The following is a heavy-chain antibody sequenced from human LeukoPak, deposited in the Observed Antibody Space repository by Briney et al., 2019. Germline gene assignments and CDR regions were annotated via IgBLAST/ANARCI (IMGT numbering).Heavy chain of an antibody. CDR2: INSDGSST. J-gene: IGHJ4*02. V-gene: IGHV3-74*01. CDR3: ARYRGYNWNVFDD. Sequence: GGSLRLSCAASGFTFSSYSMNWVRHAPAKGLLWISRINSDGSSTTYADSVKGRFTISRDNAKNTLYLQMNSLSAEDTAVYYCARYRGYNWNVFDDGGQGTLVTVSS. D-gene: IGHD1-20*01. CDR1: GFTFSSYS.